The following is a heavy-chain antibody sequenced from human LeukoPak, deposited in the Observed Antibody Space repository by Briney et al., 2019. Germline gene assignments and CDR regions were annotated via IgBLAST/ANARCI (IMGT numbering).Heavy chain of an antibody. D-gene: IGHD2-15*01. V-gene: IGHV3-13*05. CDR1: GFTFSSYD. CDR2: IGTASDP. J-gene: IGHJ6*04. Sequence: GGSLRLSCAASGFTFSSYDMHWVRQATGKGLEWVSSIGTASDPYYPGSVKGRCTISRENAKNSLYLQMNSLRAGDTAVYYCARGGCSGGSCYPRYYYGMDVWGKGTTVTVSS. CDR3: ARGGCSGGSCYPRYYYGMDV.